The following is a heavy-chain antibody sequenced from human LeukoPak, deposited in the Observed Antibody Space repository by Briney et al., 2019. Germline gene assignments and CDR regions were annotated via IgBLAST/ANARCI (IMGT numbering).Heavy chain of an antibody. Sequence: GASVKVSCKASGGTFSSYAISWVRQAPGQGLEWMGGIIPIFGTANYAQKFQGRVTITADESTSTAYMELSSLRSEDTAVYYCAILPPVYSSSWYYFDYWGQGTLVTVSS. J-gene: IGHJ4*02. CDR2: IIPIFGTA. CDR1: GGTFSSYA. V-gene: IGHV1-69*01. CDR3: AILPPVYSSSWYYFDY. D-gene: IGHD6-13*01.